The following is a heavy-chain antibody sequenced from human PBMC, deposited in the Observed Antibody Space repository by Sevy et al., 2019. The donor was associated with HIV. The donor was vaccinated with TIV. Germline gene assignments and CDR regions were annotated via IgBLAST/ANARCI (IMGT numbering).Heavy chain of an antibody. V-gene: IGHV4-4*07. D-gene: IGHD3-22*01. J-gene: IGHJ4*02. CDR2: MHTRGST. CDR1: GGSINNYF. CDR3: ARDRSYDSSVKPLDY. Sequence: SETLSLTCTVSGGSINNYFWTWIRQPAGKGLEWIGRMHTRGSTDYNPSLRSRVTMSLNTSKNQFSLKLSSVTAADTALYYCARDRSYDSSVKPLDYWGQGTLVTVSS.